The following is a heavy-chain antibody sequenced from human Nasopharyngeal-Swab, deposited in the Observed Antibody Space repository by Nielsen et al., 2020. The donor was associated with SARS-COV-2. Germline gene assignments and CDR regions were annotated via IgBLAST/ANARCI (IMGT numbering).Heavy chain of an antibody. CDR1: GFTFSSYA. CDR3: AKDPDGDYGGNWFDP. CDR2: ISGSGGST. Sequence: GESLKISCAASGFTFSSYAMSWVRQAPGKGLEWVSAISGSGGSTYYADSAKGRFTISRDNSKNTLYLQMNSLKAEDTAVYYCAKDPDGDYGGNWFDPWGQGTLVTVSS. V-gene: IGHV3-23*01. D-gene: IGHD4-17*01. J-gene: IGHJ5*02.